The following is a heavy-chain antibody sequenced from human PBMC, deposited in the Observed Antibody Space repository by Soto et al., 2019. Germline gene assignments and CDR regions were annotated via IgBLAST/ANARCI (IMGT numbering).Heavy chain of an antibody. J-gene: IGHJ4*02. Sequence: SETLSLTCTVSGGSISSYYWSWIRQPPGKGLEWIGYIYYSGSTNYNPSLKSRVTISVDTSKNQFSLKLSSVTAADTAVYYCARSIYGDYVGTLDYWGQGTLVTVSS. V-gene: IGHV4-59*08. D-gene: IGHD4-17*01. CDR1: GGSISSYY. CDR3: ARSIYGDYVGTLDY. CDR2: IYYSGST.